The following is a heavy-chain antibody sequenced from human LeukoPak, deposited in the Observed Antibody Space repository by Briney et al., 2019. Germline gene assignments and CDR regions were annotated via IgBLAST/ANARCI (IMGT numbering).Heavy chain of an antibody. V-gene: IGHV4-61*02. CDR3: ARASEITAPNAFDI. D-gene: IGHD3-16*01. J-gene: IGHJ3*02. CDR2: IYTSGST. CDR1: GGSISSGSYY. Sequence: SQTLSLTCTVSGGSISSGSYYWRWLRQPAGKGLEWIVRIYTSGSTNYNPSLKSRVTISVDTSKNQFSLKLSSVTAADTAVYYCARASEITAPNAFDIWGQGTMVTVSS.